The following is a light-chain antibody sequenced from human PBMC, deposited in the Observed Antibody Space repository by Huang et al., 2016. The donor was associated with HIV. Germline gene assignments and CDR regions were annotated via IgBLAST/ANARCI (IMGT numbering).Light chain of an antibody. CDR2: LGS. CDR1: QSLLNRNGQNY. Sequence: DIVMTQSPLSLAVAPGEPASISCRSSQSLLNRNGQNYLDWYLQKAGQSPQLLIYLGSNRASGGPDRFSGSGSGTNFTLRISGVEAEDVGVYYCMQALQTPYTFGQETKLEIK. J-gene: IGKJ2*01. CDR3: MQALQTPYT. V-gene: IGKV2-28*01.